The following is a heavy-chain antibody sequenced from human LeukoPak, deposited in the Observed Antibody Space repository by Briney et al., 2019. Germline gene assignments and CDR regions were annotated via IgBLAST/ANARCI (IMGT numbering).Heavy chain of an antibody. CDR1: GFTFDDYA. J-gene: IGHJ4*02. V-gene: IGHV3-9*01. D-gene: IGHD3-10*01. CDR3: AKDSSYGSGSYWLYFDY. CDR2: ISWNSGSI. Sequence: GGSLRLSCAASGFTFDDYAMHWVRQAPGKGLEWVSGISWNSGSIGYADSVKGRFTISRDNAKNSLYLQMNSLRAEDTALYYCAKDSSYGSGSYWLYFDYWGQGPLVTVSS.